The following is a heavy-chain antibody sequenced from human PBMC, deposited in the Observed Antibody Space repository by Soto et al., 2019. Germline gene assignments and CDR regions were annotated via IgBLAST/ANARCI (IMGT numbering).Heavy chain of an antibody. Sequence: GGSLRLSCAASGFTFGRYNMNWVRQAPGKGLEWVSSISSSSSYIYYADSVKGRFTISRDNAKNSLYLQMNSLRAEDTAVYYCGCSEVGGTLDYWARGSLDTGSA. CDR1: GFTFGRYN. CDR3: GCSEVGGTLDY. CDR2: ISSSSSYI. V-gene: IGHV3-21*01. J-gene: IGHJ4*02. D-gene: IGHD6-19*01.